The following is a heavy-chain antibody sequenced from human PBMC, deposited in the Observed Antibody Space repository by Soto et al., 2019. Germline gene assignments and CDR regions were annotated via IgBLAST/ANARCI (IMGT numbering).Heavy chain of an antibody. CDR2: INPSGGST. Sequence: ASVKVSCKASGYTFTSYDMHWVRQAPGQGLEWMGIINPSGGSTSYAQKFQGRVTMTRDTSTSTVYMELSSLRSEDTAVYYCARDQGDYYARDYYYYGMDVWGQGTTVTVSS. CDR3: ARDQGDYYARDYYYYGMDV. CDR1: GYTFTSYD. D-gene: IGHD3-10*02. J-gene: IGHJ6*02. V-gene: IGHV1-46*01.